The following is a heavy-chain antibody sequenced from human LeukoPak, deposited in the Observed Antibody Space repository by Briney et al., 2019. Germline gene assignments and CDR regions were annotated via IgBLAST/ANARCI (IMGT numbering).Heavy chain of an antibody. CDR3: ARQGVGTYDYGDEGYYMDV. D-gene: IGHD4-17*01. CDR1: GYSISSGYY. CDR2: IYHSGST. V-gene: IGHV4-38-2*02. J-gene: IGHJ6*03. Sequence: SETLSLTCTVSGYSISSGYYWGWIRQPPGKGLEWIGSIYHSGSTYYNPSLKSRVTISVDTSKNQFSLKLNSVTAADTAVYYCARQGVGTYDYGDEGYYMDVWGKGITVTISS.